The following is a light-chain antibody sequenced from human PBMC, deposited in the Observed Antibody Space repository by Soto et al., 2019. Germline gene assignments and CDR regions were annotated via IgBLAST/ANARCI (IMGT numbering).Light chain of an antibody. CDR3: QQRSNWPPIT. CDR1: QSISSW. CDR2: AAS. Sequence: PSTLSASVGYRVTITCLASQSISSWLAWYQQKPGKAPKLLIYAASTLQSGVPSRFSGSGSGTDFTLTISSLEPEDFAVYYCQQRSNWPPITFGQGTRLEIK. J-gene: IGKJ5*01. V-gene: IGKV1-5*01.